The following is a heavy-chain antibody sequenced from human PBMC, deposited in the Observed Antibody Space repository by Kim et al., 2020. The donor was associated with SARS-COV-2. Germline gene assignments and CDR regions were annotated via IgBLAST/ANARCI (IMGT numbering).Heavy chain of an antibody. D-gene: IGHD6-19*01. CDR3: AGGARIAVAGGVGY. Sequence: SETLSLTCAVYGGSFSGYYWSWIRQPPGKGLEWIGEINHSGSTNYNPSLKSRVTISVDTSKNQFSLKLSSVTAADTAVYYCAGGARIAVAGGVGYWGQGTLVTVSS. J-gene: IGHJ4*02. V-gene: IGHV4-34*01. CDR1: GGSFSGYY. CDR2: INHSGST.